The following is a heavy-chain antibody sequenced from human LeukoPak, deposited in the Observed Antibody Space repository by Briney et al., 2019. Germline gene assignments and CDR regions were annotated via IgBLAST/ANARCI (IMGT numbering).Heavy chain of an antibody. V-gene: IGHV3-7*01. J-gene: IGHJ4*02. CDR1: GFTFSSYW. D-gene: IGHD3-3*01. Sequence: QPGGSLRLSCAASGFTFSSYWMSWVRQAPGKGLEWVANIKQDGSEKYYVDSVKGRFTISRDNAKNSLYLQMNSLRAEDTAVYYCARVQYDFWSGYHYFDYWGQGTLVTVSS. CDR3: ARVQYDFWSGYHYFDY. CDR2: IKQDGSEK.